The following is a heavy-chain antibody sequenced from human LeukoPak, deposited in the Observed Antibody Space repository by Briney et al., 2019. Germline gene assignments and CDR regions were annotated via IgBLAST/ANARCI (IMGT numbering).Heavy chain of an antibody. J-gene: IGHJ1*01. CDR2: ISSSSSYI. V-gene: IGHV3-21*01. Sequence: PGGSLRLSCAASGFTFSSYSMNWVRQAPGKGLEWVSSISSSSSYIYYADSVKGRFTISGDNAKNSLYLQMNSLRAEDTAVYYCAREGCGRWGYCSGGGSAQNGPFQHWGQGTLVTVSS. CDR3: AREGCGRWGYCSGGGSAQNGPFQH. CDR1: GFTFSSYS. D-gene: IGHD2-15*01.